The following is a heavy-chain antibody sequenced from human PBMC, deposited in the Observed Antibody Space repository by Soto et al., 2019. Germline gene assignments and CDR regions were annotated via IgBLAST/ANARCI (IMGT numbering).Heavy chain of an antibody. CDR2: IIPISGTA. CDR3: ARDSYYYYDSSGYHSNDYYYYGMDV. D-gene: IGHD3-22*01. CDR1: GGTFSSYA. V-gene: IGHV1-69*01. J-gene: IGHJ6*02. Sequence: QVQLVQSGAEVKKPGSSVKVSCKASGGTFSSYAISWVRQAPGQGLEWMGGIIPISGTANYAQKFQGRVTITADESTSTAYMELSSLRSDDTAVYYCARDSYYYYDSSGYHSNDYYYYGMDVWGQGTTVTVSS.